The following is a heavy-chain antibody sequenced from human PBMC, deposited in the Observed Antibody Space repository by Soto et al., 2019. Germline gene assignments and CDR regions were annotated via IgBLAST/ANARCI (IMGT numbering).Heavy chain of an antibody. CDR3: ATLTAMAKGDAFDI. V-gene: IGHV1-24*01. Sequence: VASVKVSCKVSGYTLTELSMHWVRQAPGKGLEWMGGFDPEDGETIYAQKFQGRVTMTEDTSTDTAYMELSSLRSEDTAVYYCATLTAMAKGDAFDIWGQGTMVTVSS. D-gene: IGHD5-18*01. J-gene: IGHJ3*02. CDR1: GYTLTELS. CDR2: FDPEDGET.